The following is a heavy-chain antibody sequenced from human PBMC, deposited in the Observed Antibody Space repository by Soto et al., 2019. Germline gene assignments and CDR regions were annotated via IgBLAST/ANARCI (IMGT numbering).Heavy chain of an antibody. Sequence: ASVKVSCKASGYTFTSFGVNWVRQAPGQGLEWMGWINAYNGNTNYAQKFQGRVTMTADTATSTAYMEVRSLRSDDTAVYYCARDKYSSSPFDYWGQGTLVTVSS. CDR1: GYTFTSFG. D-gene: IGHD6-6*01. J-gene: IGHJ4*02. CDR3: ARDKYSSSPFDY. V-gene: IGHV1-18*01. CDR2: INAYNGNT.